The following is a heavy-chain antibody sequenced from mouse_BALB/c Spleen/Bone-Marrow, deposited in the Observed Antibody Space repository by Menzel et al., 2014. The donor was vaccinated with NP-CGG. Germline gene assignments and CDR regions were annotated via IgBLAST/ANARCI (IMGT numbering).Heavy chain of an antibody. CDR2: ISYSGST. J-gene: IGHJ2*01. CDR1: GYSITSDYA. CDR3: ARGVPDY. Sequence: EVQLQETGPGLVKPSQSLSLTCTVTGYSITSDYAWNWIRQFPGNKLEWMGYISYSGSTSYNPSLKSRISITRDTSKNQFFLQLNSVTTEDTATYYCARGVPDYWGQGTTLTVSS. V-gene: IGHV3-2*02.